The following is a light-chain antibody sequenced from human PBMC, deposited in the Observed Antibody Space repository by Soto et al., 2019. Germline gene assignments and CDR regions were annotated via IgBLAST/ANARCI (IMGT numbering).Light chain of an antibody. J-gene: IGLJ3*02. Sequence: QNVVTQEPSFSVSPGGTVTLTCGLRSGSVSTSYYPSWHQQTPGQAPRTLIYSTNIRSSGVPDRFSGSILGNKAALTITGAQADDECDYYCVLYVGSGIWVFGGGTKLTVL. CDR3: VLYVGSGIWV. CDR1: SGSVSTSYY. V-gene: IGLV8-61*01. CDR2: STN.